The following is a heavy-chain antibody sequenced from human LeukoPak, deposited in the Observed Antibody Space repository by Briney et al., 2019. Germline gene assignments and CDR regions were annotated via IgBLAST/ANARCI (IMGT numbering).Heavy chain of an antibody. J-gene: IGHJ4*02. D-gene: IGHD2-2*01. CDR2: MNPNSGNT. V-gene: IGHV1-8*01. CDR1: GYTFTSYD. Sequence: ASVKVSCKASGYTFTSYDINWVRQATGQGLKWMGWMNPNSGNTGYAQKFQGRVTMTRNTSLSTAYMELSSLRSEDTAVYYCARATGPGYCSSTSCPYYFDYWGQGTLVTVSS. CDR3: ARATGPGYCSSTSCPYYFDY.